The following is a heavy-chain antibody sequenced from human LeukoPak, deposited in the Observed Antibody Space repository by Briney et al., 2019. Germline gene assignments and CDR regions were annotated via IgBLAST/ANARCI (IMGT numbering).Heavy chain of an antibody. Sequence: SETLSLTCAVYGGSISGYYWSWIRQPPGKGLEWIGEINHSGSTNYNPSLKSRVTISVDTSKNQFSLKLSSVTAADTAVYYCARPTDAFDIWGQGTMVTVSS. CDR2: INHSGST. V-gene: IGHV4-34*01. J-gene: IGHJ3*02. D-gene: IGHD4-17*01. CDR3: ARPTDAFDI. CDR1: GGSISGYY.